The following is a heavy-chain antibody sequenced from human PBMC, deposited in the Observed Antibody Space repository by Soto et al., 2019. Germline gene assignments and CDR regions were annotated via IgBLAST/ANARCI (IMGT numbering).Heavy chain of an antibody. CDR3: TRLPRYSNGNYDYYYMDV. J-gene: IGHJ6*03. CDR2: IRSKANSYAT. Sequence: GGSLRLSCAASGFTFSGSAMHWVRQASGKGLEWVGRIRSKANSYATAYAASVKGRFTISRDDSKNTAYLQMNSLKTEDTAVYYCTRLPRYSNGNYDYYYMDVWGKGTTVTVSS. CDR1: GFTFSGSA. D-gene: IGHD4-4*01. V-gene: IGHV3-73*01.